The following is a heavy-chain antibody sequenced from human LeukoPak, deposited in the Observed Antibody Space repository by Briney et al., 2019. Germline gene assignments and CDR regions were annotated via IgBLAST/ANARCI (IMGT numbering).Heavy chain of an antibody. CDR3: VKVAKYYYGSETYYFFEH. V-gene: IGHV3-7*01. CDR2: INQDGTEK. Sequence: GGSLRLSCAASGFTFSSYWMHWVRQAPGKGLEWVANINQDGTEKFYVDSVKGRFTISRDNAKNSLYLQMNSLRVEDTAVYYCVKVAKYYYGSETYYFFEHWGQGTPVTAST. D-gene: IGHD3-10*01. CDR1: GFTFSSYW. J-gene: IGHJ4*02.